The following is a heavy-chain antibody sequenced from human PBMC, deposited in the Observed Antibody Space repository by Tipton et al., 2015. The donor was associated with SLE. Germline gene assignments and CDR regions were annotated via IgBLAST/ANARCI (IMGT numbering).Heavy chain of an antibody. J-gene: IGHJ6*02. D-gene: IGHD6-19*01. CDR3: AKETDSSGGDV. Sequence: SLRLSCAASGFTFSSYWMHWVRQAPGKGLVWVSRINSDGSSTSYADSVKGRFTISRDNAKNTLYLQMNSLRAEDTAVYYCAKETDSSGGDVWGQGTTVTVSS. CDR2: INSDGSST. CDR1: GFTFSSYW. V-gene: IGHV3-74*01.